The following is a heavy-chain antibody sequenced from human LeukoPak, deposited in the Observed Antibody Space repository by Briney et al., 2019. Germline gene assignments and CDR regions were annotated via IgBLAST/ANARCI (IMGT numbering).Heavy chain of an antibody. CDR1: GFTFSSYW. CDR3: VRDWDHFDFDS. J-gene: IGHJ5*01. D-gene: IGHD3-9*01. V-gene: IGHV3-74*01. Sequence: GGSLRLSCAASGFTFSSYWMHWVRQAPGKGLVWVSRISSDGTTTIYADSVKGRFTISRDNAKNTLYLQMKSLRAEDTAVYYCVRDWDHFDFDSWGLGTLVTVSS. CDR2: ISSDGTTT.